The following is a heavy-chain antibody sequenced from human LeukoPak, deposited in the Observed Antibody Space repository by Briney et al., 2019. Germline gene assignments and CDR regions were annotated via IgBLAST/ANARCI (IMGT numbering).Heavy chain of an antibody. J-gene: IGHJ5*02. CDR2: ISWNSGSI. CDR1: GFTFDDYA. CDR3: AKGATIAATLGWFDP. D-gene: IGHD2-15*01. Sequence: PGGSLRLSCAASGFTFDDYAMHWVRQAAGKGLEWVSGISWNSGSIGYADSVKGRFTISRDNAKNSLYLQMISLRAADTALYYCAKGATIAATLGWFDPWGQGTLVTVSS. V-gene: IGHV3-9*01.